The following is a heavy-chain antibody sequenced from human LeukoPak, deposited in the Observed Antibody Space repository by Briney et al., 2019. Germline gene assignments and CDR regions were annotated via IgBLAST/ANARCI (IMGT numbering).Heavy chain of an antibody. J-gene: IGHJ5*02. Sequence: SETLSLTCTVSGGSFSSYYWNWIRQPPGKGLEWIGYIYYSGSTNYNPSLKSRVTISVDTSKNQFSLKLSSVTAADTAVYYCAGDGDYGIDPWGQGTLVTVSS. CDR2: IYYSGST. CDR3: AGDGDYGIDP. D-gene: IGHD4-17*01. V-gene: IGHV4-59*01. CDR1: GGSFSSYY.